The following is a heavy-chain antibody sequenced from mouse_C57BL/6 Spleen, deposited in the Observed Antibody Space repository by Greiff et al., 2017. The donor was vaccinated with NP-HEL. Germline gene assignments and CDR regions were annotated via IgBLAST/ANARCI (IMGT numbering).Heavy chain of an antibody. V-gene: IGHV14-2*01. Sequence: VQLQQSGAELVKPGASVKLSCTASGFNIKDYYMHWVTQRTEPGLQWIGRIDPEDGATNYAPKFQGKATITADTSANTAYLQLSSLTSEDTAVYYCARSELGPVWFAYWGQGTLVTVSA. D-gene: IGHD4-1*01. J-gene: IGHJ3*01. CDR3: ARSELGPVWFAY. CDR1: GFNIKDYY. CDR2: IDPEDGAT.